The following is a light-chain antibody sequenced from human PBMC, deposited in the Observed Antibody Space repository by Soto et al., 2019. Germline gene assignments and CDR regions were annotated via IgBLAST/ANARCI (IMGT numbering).Light chain of an antibody. CDR1: SSDVGGYNY. CDR3: SSYAGSNNFVV. CDR2: EVS. J-gene: IGLJ2*01. V-gene: IGLV2-8*01. Sequence: QSVLTHPPSASGSPGQSVTISCTGTSSDVGGYNYVSWYQQHPGKAPKLMIYEVSKRPSGVPDRFSGSKSGNTASLTVSGLQAEDEADYYCSSYAGSNNFVVFGGGTKVTXL.